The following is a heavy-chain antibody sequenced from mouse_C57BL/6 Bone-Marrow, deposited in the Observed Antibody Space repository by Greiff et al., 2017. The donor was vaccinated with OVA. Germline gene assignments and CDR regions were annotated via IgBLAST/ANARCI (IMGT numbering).Heavy chain of an antibody. CDR3: SGLDYYCPFAY. CDR2: IHPNNGGT. V-gene: IGHV1-18*01. CDR1: GYTFTDYN. J-gene: IGHJ3*01. Sequence: VQLQQSGPELVKPGASVKIPCKASGYTFTDYNMDWVKQSHGKSLEWIGDIHPNNGGTIYNQKFKGKATLTVDKSSSTAYMELRSLTSEDTAFYYCSGLDYYCPFAYWGQGTLVTVSA. D-gene: IGHD1-1*01.